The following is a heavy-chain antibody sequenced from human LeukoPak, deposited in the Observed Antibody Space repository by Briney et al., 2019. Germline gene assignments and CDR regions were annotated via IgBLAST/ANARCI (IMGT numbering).Heavy chain of an antibody. CDR2: IKQGGSEI. Sequence: GGSLRLSCVGSGFTFSRYWMSWVRQAPGKGLEYVALIKQGGSEIYHMDSVKGRFTISRDYAKNSLYLQMNSLRVEDTAVFYCARDREFESGSEGDYWGQGTLVTVSS. V-gene: IGHV3-7*01. CDR3: ARDREFESGSEGDY. CDR1: GFTFSRYW. J-gene: IGHJ4*02. D-gene: IGHD3-10*01.